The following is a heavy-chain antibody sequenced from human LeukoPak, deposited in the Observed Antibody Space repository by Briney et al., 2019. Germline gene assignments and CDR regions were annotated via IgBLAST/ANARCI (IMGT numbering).Heavy chain of an antibody. D-gene: IGHD3-10*01. Sequence: SETLSLTCAVYGGSFSGYYWSWIRQPPGNGLEWIGEINHSGSTNYNPSLKSRVTISVDTSKNQFSLKLSSVTAADTAVYYCARAGSYYNGSGRFYWGQGTLVTVSS. V-gene: IGHV4-34*01. CDR1: GGSFSGYY. J-gene: IGHJ4*02. CDR3: ARAGSYYNGSGRFY. CDR2: INHSGST.